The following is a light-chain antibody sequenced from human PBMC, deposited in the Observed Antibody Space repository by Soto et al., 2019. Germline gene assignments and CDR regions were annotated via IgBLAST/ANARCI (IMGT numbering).Light chain of an antibody. V-gene: IGKV1-5*01. Sequence: DIQMTQSPSTLSASLGDRVTITCRASQGISRWLAWYQQRPGKAPKLLIYDASTLHSGVSSRFSGSGSGTEFTLTISSLQPNDSATYYCQQYDARPFTFGPGTKVDLK. CDR1: QGISRW. CDR3: QQYDARPFT. CDR2: DAS. J-gene: IGKJ3*01.